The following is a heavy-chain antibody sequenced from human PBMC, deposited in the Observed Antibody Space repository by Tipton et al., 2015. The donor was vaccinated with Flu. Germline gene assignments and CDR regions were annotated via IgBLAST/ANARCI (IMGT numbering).Heavy chain of an antibody. CDR1: GFTFSSYA. J-gene: IGHJ6*02. D-gene: IGHD2/OR15-2a*01. CDR3: ARGMNSGLVDV. V-gene: IGHV3-23*01. Sequence: SLRLSCAASGFTFSSYAMSWVRQAPGKGLEWVSVIGGTVGHTYYADSVKGRFTISRDDSKNTLYLQMNSLRAEDTAVYYCARGMNSGLVDVWGQGTTVTVSS. CDR2: IGGTVGHT.